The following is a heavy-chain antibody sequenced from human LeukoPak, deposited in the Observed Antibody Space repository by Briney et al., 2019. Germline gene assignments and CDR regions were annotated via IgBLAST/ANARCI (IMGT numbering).Heavy chain of an antibody. V-gene: IGHV3-7*01. D-gene: IGHD1-26*01. CDR3: ARDAGIVAVSVFDY. CDR2: IKQDGSEK. Sequence: GGSLRLSCAASGFTLSSYRMTWVRQAPGKGLEWVANIKQDGSEKYYGDSVKGRFTISRDNAKNSLYLQMNSLRAEDTAVYYCARDAGIVAVSVFDYWGRGTLVTVSS. J-gene: IGHJ4*02. CDR1: GFTLSSYR.